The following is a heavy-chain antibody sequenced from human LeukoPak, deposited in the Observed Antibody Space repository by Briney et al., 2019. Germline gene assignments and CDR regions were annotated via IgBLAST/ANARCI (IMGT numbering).Heavy chain of an antibody. CDR2: INPNSGGT. D-gene: IGHD2-21*02. CDR1: GYTFTGYY. CDR3: ARNIPPVVVTAILFDY. V-gene: IGHV1-2*02. J-gene: IGHJ4*02. Sequence: ASVKVSCKASGYTFTGYYMHWVRQAPGQGLEWMGWINPNSGGTNYAQKFQGRVTMTRDTPISTAYMELSRLRSDDTAVYYCARNIPPVVVTAILFDYWGQGTLVTVSS.